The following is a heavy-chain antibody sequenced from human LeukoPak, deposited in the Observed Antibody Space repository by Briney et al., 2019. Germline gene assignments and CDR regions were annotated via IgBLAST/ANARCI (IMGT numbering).Heavy chain of an antibody. CDR3: ARGQSDFWSGYSNWFDP. CDR1: GYSFTSYW. CDR2: IYPGDSDT. D-gene: IGHD3-3*01. J-gene: IGHJ5*02. Sequence: GESLKISCKGSGYSFTSYWTGWVRQMPGKGLEWMGIIYPGDSDTRYSPSFQGQVTISADKSISTAYLQWSSLKASDTAMYYCARGQSDFWSGYSNWFDPWGQGTLVTVSS. V-gene: IGHV5-51*01.